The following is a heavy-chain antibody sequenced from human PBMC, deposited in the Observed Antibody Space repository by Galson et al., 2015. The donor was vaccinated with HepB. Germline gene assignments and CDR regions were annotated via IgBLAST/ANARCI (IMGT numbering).Heavy chain of an antibody. V-gene: IGHV3-30*18. D-gene: IGHD1-14*01. CDR2: ISYDGSTK. J-gene: IGHJ4*02. CDR1: GFTVSSNY. Sequence: SLRLSCAASGFTVSSNYMSWVRQAPGKGLEWVALISYDGSTKNYADSVQGRFFLSRDNSKNTLYLQLNSLRAEDTAIYYCAKDRTLPPNPIDYWGQGILVTVSS. CDR3: AKDRTLPPNPIDY.